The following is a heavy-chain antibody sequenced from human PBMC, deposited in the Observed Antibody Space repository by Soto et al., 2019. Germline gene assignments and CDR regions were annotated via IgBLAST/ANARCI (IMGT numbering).Heavy chain of an antibody. CDR2: TRNKANSYTT. CDR1: GFTFSDHY. J-gene: IGHJ3*02. V-gene: IGHV3-72*01. CDR3: ARDPCSSTSCKDGFAFDI. D-gene: IGHD2-2*01. Sequence: GGSLRLSCAASGFTFSDHYMDWVRQAPGKGLEWVGRTRNKANSYTTEYAASVKGRFTISRDDSKNSLYLQMNSLKTEDTAVYYCARDPCSSTSCKDGFAFDIWGQGTMVTVSS.